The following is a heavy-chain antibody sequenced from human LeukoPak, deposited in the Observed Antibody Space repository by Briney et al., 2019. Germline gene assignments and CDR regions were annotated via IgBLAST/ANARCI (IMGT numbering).Heavy chain of an antibody. D-gene: IGHD3-22*01. J-gene: IGHJ4*02. CDR1: GITLSNYG. Sequence: GGSLRLSCAVSGITLSNYGMRWVRHAPGKGLEWVAGMSDRGGRTNYADSVKGRFTISRDNPKNTLNLQMNSLRAEDKAVYFCAKRGVVIRVILVGFHKEAHYFDSWGQGALVTVSS. CDR2: MSDRGGRT. CDR3: AKRGVVIRVILVGFHKEAHYFDS. V-gene: IGHV3-23*01.